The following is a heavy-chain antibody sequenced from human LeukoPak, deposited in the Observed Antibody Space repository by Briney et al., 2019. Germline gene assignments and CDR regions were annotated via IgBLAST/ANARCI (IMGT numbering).Heavy chain of an antibody. D-gene: IGHD1-26*01. J-gene: IGHJ4*02. CDR1: GFTFSSYA. Sequence: AGGSLRLSCAASGFTFSSYAMSWVRQAPGKGLEWVSAISGSGGSTYYADSVKGRFTISRDNSKNTLYLQMNSLRAEDTAVYYCAKVSSGSFWNFDYWGQGTLVTVSS. CDR3: AKVSSGSFWNFDY. CDR2: ISGSGGST. V-gene: IGHV3-23*01.